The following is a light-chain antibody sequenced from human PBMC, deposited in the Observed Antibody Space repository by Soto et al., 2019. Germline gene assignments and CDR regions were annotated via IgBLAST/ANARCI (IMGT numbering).Light chain of an antibody. J-gene: IGLJ3*02. CDR3: CSYVDTDTWV. V-gene: IGLV2-11*01. Sequence: QSVLTQPRSVSGSPGQSVTISCTGTSSDVGGYNYVSWYQQYPGKAPKLMISGVSERPSGVPDRFSGSKSGNTASLTISGLQAEDEADYYCCSYVDTDTWVFGGGTQLTVL. CDR2: GVS. CDR1: SSDVGGYNY.